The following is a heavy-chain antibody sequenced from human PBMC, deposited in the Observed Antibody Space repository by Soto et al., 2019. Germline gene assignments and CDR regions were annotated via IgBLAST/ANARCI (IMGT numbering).Heavy chain of an antibody. Sequence: SVKVSCKASGGTFSSYTISWVRQAPGQGLEWMGEIIPIFGTANYAQKFRGRVTITADESTSTAYMELSSLRSEDTAVYYCARDRGPSSGYYPYWFDPWGQGTLVTVSS. CDR2: IIPIFGTA. V-gene: IGHV1-69*13. CDR1: GGTFSSYT. J-gene: IGHJ5*02. D-gene: IGHD3-22*01. CDR3: ARDRGPSSGYYPYWFDP.